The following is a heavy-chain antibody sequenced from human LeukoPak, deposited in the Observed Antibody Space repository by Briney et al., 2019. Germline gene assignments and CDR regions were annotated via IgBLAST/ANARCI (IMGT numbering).Heavy chain of an antibody. J-gene: IGHJ4*02. Sequence: GGSLRLSCAASGFTFSSYWMHWVRQTPGKGLVWVSRINTDGRSTSHADSVKGRFTISRDNAKNTLYLQMNSLRAEDTAVYYCARVSGTSTTPAFDYWGQGTLVTVSS. CDR3: ARVSGTSTTPAFDY. D-gene: IGHD1-26*01. V-gene: IGHV3-74*01. CDR2: INTDGRST. CDR1: GFTFSSYW.